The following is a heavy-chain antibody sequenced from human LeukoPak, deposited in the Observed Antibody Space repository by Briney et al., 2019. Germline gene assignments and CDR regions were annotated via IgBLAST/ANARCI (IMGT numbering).Heavy chain of an antibody. V-gene: IGHV4-39*01. CDR2: FYYSGST. J-gene: IGHJ5*02. D-gene: IGHD2-2*01. CDR1: GGSISSSSYY. CDR3: ASSCSSTSCYGSDP. Sequence: PSETLSLTCTVSGGSISSSSYYWGWIRQPPGKGLEWIGSFYYSGSTYYNPSLKSRVTISVDTSKNQFSLKLSSVTAADTAVYYCASSCSSTSCYGSDPWGQGTLVTVSS.